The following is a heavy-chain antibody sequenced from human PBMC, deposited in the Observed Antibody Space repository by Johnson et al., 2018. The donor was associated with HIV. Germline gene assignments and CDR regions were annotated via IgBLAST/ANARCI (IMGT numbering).Heavy chain of an antibody. J-gene: IGHJ3*02. V-gene: IGHV3-11*04. D-gene: IGHD1-1*01. CDR3: ARDLDLREDLAFDI. CDR2: ISSSGSTI. Sequence: QEQLVESGGGVVQPGGSLRLSCAASGFTFSDYYMSWIRQAPGKGLEWVSYISSSGSTIYYADSVKGRFTISRDNSKNTLYLQMNSLRAEDTAVYYCARDLDLREDLAFDIWGQGTMVTVSS. CDR1: GFTFSDYY.